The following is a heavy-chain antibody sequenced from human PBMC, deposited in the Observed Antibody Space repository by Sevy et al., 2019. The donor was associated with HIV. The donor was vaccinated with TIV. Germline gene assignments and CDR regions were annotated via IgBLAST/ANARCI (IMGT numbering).Heavy chain of an antibody. CDR2: IYYTGST. CDR3: ARVYSGYIDQ. J-gene: IGHJ4*02. V-gene: IGHV4-38-2*01. D-gene: IGHD2-15*01. CDR1: GYSISSGHY. Sequence: SETLLTCAVSGYSISSGHYWGWIRQPPGKGLEWVGGIYYTGSTFYNPSLESRLTISVDTSRNQFSLRLSSVTAADTAVYYCARVYSGYIDQWGQGTLVTVSS.